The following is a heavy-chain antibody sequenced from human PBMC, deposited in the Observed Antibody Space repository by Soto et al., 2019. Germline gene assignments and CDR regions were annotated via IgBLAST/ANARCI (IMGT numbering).Heavy chain of an antibody. CDR3: AKDMKWGCMTTIHYFVS. CDR1: GFTADDYA. D-gene: IGHD2-8*02. J-gene: IGHJ4*02. Sequence: EVQLVESGGGLVQPGRSLRLSCVASGFTADDYAMHWVRQAPGKGLEWVSGISSNSDTIDYADSVKGRFTISRDNAKNSLFLQMNSLRPEYTALYYCAKDMKWGCMTTIHYFVSWGQGTLVTVSS. CDR2: ISSNSDTI. V-gene: IGHV3-9*02.